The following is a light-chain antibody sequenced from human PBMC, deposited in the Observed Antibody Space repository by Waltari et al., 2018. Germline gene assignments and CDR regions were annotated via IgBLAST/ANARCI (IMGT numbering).Light chain of an antibody. J-gene: IGLJ3*02. Sequence: QLVLTQSPSASASLGASVKLTCTLSSGHSSYAIAWHQQQTEKGPRYLMKLNSDGSYSKGDGIPDRFSGSSSGAERYLTISSLQSEDEADYYCQTWVTGTWVFGGGTKLTVL. CDR3: QTWVTGTWV. V-gene: IGLV4-69*01. CDR1: SGHSSYA. CDR2: LNSDGSY.